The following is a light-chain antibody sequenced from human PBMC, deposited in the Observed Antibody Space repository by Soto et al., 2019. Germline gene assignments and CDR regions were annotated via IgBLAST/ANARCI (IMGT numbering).Light chain of an antibody. J-gene: IGKJ2*01. CDR3: LQYTSYSPHT. CDR1: QSISSW. CDR2: EAS. V-gene: IGKV1-5*03. Sequence: DIRMTQSRSTLSASVGDRVTIACRASQSISSWLAWYQQKPGKAPKLLIYEASNLESGVPLRFSGSGSGTEFTLTISSLQPDDFATYYCLQYTSYSPHTFGQGTKLEIK.